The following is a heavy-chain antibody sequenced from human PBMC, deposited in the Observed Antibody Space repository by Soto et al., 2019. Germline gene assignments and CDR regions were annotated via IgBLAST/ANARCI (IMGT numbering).Heavy chain of an antibody. D-gene: IGHD3-16*01. CDR2: IYYSGTT. CDR1: GGSISSSSYY. CDR3: ARHLYITAGKWHFDL. V-gene: IGHV4-39*01. J-gene: IGHJ2*01. Sequence: QLQLQESGPGLLKPSETLSLTCTVSGGSISSSSYYWGWVRQPPGKGLEWIGSIYYSGTTYYNPSLKSRVTMSIDTSRSQFSLKVTSVTAADTAIYYCARHLYITAGKWHFDLWGRGTLVTVSS.